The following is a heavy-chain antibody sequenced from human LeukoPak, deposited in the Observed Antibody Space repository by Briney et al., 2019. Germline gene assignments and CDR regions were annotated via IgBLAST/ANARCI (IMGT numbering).Heavy chain of an antibody. CDR2: INPNSGGT. Sequence: GASVKVSCKASGYTFTGYYMHCVRQAPGQGLEWMGWINPNSGGTNYAQKFQGRVTMTRDTSISTAYMELSRLRSDDTAVYYCAREKKDVYYYYGMDVWGQGTTVTVSS. CDR3: AREKKDVYYYYGMDV. D-gene: IGHD2-15*01. CDR1: GYTFTGYY. V-gene: IGHV1-2*02. J-gene: IGHJ6*02.